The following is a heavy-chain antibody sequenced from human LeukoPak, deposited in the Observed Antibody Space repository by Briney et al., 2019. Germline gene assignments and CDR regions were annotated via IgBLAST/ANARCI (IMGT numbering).Heavy chain of an antibody. CDR2: INPNSGGT. V-gene: IGHV1-2*02. D-gene: IGHD3-22*01. Sequence: ASVKVSCKASGYTFTGYYMHWVRQAPGQGLEWMGWINPNSGGTNYAQKFQGRVTMTRDTSISTAYMELSRLRSDDTAVYYCAREADYYDSSGQSPLRDAFDIWGQGTMVTVSS. J-gene: IGHJ3*02. CDR3: AREADYYDSSGQSPLRDAFDI. CDR1: GYTFTGYY.